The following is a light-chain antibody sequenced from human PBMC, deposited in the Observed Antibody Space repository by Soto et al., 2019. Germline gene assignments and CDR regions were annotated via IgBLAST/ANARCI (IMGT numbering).Light chain of an antibody. CDR3: QQYNNWPRT. V-gene: IGKV3-15*01. CDR1: QSVSSN. CDR2: GAS. Sequence: EIVMTQSPATLSVSPGERATLSCRASQSVSSNLAWYQPKPGQAPRLLIYGASTRATGIPARFSGSRSGTEFTLTLSSLQSEDFAVYYCQQYNNWPRTFGQGTKVEIK. J-gene: IGKJ1*01.